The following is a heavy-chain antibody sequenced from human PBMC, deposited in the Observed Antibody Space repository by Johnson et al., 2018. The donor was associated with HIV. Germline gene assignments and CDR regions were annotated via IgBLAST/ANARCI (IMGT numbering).Heavy chain of an antibody. Sequence: VQLVESGGGLVQPGGSLRLSCAASGFTFSSYGMHWVRQAPGKGLEWVANIKQDGSEKYYVDSVKGRFTISRDNAKNSLYLQMNSLRAEDTAVYYCARGYTWNDVSIWGQGTMVTVSS. D-gene: IGHD1-1*01. CDR2: IKQDGSEK. CDR3: ARGYTWNDVSI. V-gene: IGHV3-7*04. CDR1: GFTFSSYG. J-gene: IGHJ3*02.